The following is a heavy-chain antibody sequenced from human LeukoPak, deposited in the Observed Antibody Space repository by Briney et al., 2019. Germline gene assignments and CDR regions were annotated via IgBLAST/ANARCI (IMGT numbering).Heavy chain of an antibody. D-gene: IGHD3-22*01. V-gene: IGHV5-51*01. CDR3: ARLVFYDSSGYVLDY. J-gene: IGHJ4*02. CDR2: IYPGDSDT. Sequence: GESLKISCKGSGYSFTNYWIGWVRQMPGKGLEWMGIIYPGDSDTRYSPSFQGQVTISADKSISTAYLQWSSLKASDTAMYYCARLVFYDSSGYVLDYWGQGTLVTVSS. CDR1: GYSFTNYW.